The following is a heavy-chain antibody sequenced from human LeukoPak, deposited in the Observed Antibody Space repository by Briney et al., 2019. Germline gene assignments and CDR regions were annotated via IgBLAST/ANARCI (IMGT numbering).Heavy chain of an antibody. Sequence: SETLSLTCAVSGYSISSGNYWGWIRQPPGKGLEWIGSIYHSGGTYYNPSLKSRVTISVDTSKNQFSLKLSSVTAADTAVYYCARITGPTRYYYYYMDVWGKGTTVTVSS. CDR2: IYHSGGT. CDR3: ARITGPTRYYYYYMDV. V-gene: IGHV4-38-2*01. J-gene: IGHJ6*03. CDR1: GYSISSGNY. D-gene: IGHD1-20*01.